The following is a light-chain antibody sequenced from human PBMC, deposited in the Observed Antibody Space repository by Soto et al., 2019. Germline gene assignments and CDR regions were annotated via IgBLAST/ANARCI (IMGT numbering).Light chain of an antibody. V-gene: IGLV2-8*01. CDR1: SSDVGGSNF. CDR3: SSYASAITVV. CDR2: EVS. J-gene: IGLJ3*02. Sequence: QSALTQRPSASGSPGQSVTISCTGTSSDVGGSNFVSWYQQYPGKAPKLMIYEVSKRPSGVPDRFSGSRSGNTASLTVSGLQTEDEADYYCSSYASAITVVFGGGTKLTVL.